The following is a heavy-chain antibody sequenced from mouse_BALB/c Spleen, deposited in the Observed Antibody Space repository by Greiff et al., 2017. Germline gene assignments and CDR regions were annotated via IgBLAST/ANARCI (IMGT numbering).Heavy chain of an antibody. CDR3: ARVVVLLLYEDY. CDR1: GFTFSSYA. D-gene: IGHD2-12*01. CDR2: ISSGGST. J-gene: IGHJ4*01. V-gene: IGHV5-6-5*01. Sequence: EVQLVESGGGLVQPGGSRKLSCAASGFTFSSYAMSWVRQTPEKRLEWVASISSGGSTYYPDSVKGRFTISRDNARNILYLQMSSLRSEDTAMYYCARVVVLLLYEDYWGQGTSVTVSS.